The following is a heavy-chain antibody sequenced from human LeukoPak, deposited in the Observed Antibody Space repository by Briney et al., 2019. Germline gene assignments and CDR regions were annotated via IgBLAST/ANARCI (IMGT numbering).Heavy chain of an antibody. J-gene: IGHJ4*02. CDR3: ARSFRYCSGGSCYAEPANFDY. CDR2: IIPIFGTA. V-gene: IGHV1-69*13. CDR1: GGTFSSYA. Sequence: ASVKVSCKXSGGTFSSYAISWVRQAPGQGLEWMGGIIPIFGTANYAQKFQGRVTITADESTSTAYMELSSLRSEDTAVYYCARSFRYCSGGSCYAEPANFDYWGQGTLVTVSS. D-gene: IGHD2-15*01.